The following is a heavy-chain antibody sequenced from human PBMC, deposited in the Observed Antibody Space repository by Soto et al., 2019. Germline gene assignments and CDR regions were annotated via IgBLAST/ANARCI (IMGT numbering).Heavy chain of an antibody. V-gene: IGHV1-18*01. J-gene: IGHJ4*02. CDR2: ISTYNVNT. CDR3: ARGPTDYYDNSANYFLDY. Sequence: QVQLGQSGAEVKKPGASVKVSCKASGYTFITYVVSWVRQAPGQELDWLGWISTYNVNTRYAERLQGRVTMTTDTTTNTAYMVLSTLRSDDTAVYSCARGPTDYYDNSANYFLDYWGQGTLVTVSS. D-gene: IGHD3-22*01. CDR1: GYTFITYV.